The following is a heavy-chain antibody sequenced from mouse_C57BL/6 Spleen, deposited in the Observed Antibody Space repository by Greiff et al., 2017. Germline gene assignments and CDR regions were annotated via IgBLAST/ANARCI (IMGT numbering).Heavy chain of an antibody. D-gene: IGHD2-5*01. CDR3: ASYSNYGVYFDY. V-gene: IGHV2-2*01. J-gene: IGHJ2*01. Sequence: VKLMESGPGLVQPSQSLSITCTVSGFSLTSYGVHWVRQSPGKGLEWLGVIWSGGSTDYNAAFISRLSISKDNSKSQVFFKMNSLQADDTAIYYCASYSNYGVYFDYWGQGTTLTVSS. CDR1: GFSLTSYG. CDR2: IWSGGST.